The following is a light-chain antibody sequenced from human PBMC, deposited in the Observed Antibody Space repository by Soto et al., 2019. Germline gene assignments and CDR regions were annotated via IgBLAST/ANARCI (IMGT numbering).Light chain of an antibody. V-gene: IGLV3-21*04. CDR3: QVWDGNSDHVVD. CDR1: NIESKS. Sequence: SYELTQPPSVSVAPGQTATITCGGDNIESKSVHWNQQRSGQAPVLVIYNDGVRPSGIPERFSGSNSGNTATLTINRVEAGDEADYYCQVWDGNSDHVVDFGGGTKVTVL. J-gene: IGLJ2*01. CDR2: NDG.